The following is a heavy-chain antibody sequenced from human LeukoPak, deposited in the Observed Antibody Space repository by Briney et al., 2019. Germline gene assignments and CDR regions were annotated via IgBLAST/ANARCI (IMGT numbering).Heavy chain of an antibody. CDR3: VKRDVMTLVILVGFHKEAYYFDS. Sequence: GGSLRLSCAVSGITLSKYAMSWVRQAPGKGLEWVAGISGSGGGTHYADSVKGRFTIPRDNPKNTLYPQMNNLRAGDTAVYFFVKRDVMTLVILVGFHKEAYYFDSWGQGALVTVSS. D-gene: IGHD3-9*01. V-gene: IGHV3-23*01. CDR1: GITLSKYA. CDR2: ISGSGGGT. J-gene: IGHJ4*02.